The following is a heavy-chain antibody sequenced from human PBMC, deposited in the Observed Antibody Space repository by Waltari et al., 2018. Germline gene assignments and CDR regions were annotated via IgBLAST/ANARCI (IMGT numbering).Heavy chain of an antibody. Sequence: GGSITSTKHYWGWIRQPPGQGLEWIGTISYNGATYNSPSLRGRVTVSRDTSMNQLSLKLGSVTAADTAVYYCATYIGASVGTAAFDVWGQGTMVTVSS. CDR3: ATYIGASVGTAAFDV. D-gene: IGHD1-1*01. CDR1: GGSITSTKHY. V-gene: IGHV4-39*01. CDR2: ISYNGAT. J-gene: IGHJ3*01.